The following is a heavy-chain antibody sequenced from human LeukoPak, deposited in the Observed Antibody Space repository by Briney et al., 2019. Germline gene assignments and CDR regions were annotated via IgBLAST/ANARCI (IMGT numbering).Heavy chain of an antibody. CDR2: IYYTGST. CDR3: ARALPATAANFDY. Sequence: SETLSLTCTVSGGSVSSNNYQWNWIRQPPGKGLEWIGDIYYTGSTNYNPTLKSRVTISVDTSKNQFSLKLSSVTAADTAVYYCARALPATAANFDYWGQGTLVTVSS. J-gene: IGHJ4*02. V-gene: IGHV4-61*01. D-gene: IGHD2-15*01. CDR1: GGSVSSNNYQ.